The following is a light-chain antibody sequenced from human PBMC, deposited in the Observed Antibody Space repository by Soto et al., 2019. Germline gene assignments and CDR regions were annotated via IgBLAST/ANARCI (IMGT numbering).Light chain of an antibody. Sequence: EIVMTQSPGTLSVSPGERATLSCRASQYISTRLAWYQQRPGQPPRLLIYSASARVAVIPARFSASGSGTDFTLTISSLQSEDFAVYYCQQSYTWPRTFGQGTKVEIK. CDR2: SAS. CDR1: QYISTR. CDR3: QQSYTWPRT. V-gene: IGKV3-15*01. J-gene: IGKJ1*01.